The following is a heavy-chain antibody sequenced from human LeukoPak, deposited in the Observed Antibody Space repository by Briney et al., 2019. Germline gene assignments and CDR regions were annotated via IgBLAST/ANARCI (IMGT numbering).Heavy chain of an antibody. V-gene: IGHV4-59*12. CDR2: IYHSGST. CDR3: ARGIAATNWFDP. D-gene: IGHD6-13*01. J-gene: IGHJ5*02. CDR1: GGSISHYY. Sequence: SETLSLTCTVSGGSISHYYWSWIRQPPGKGLEWIGYIYHSGSTNYNPSLKSRVTISVDTSKNQFSLKLSSVTAADTAVYYCARGIAATNWFDPWGQGTLVTVSS.